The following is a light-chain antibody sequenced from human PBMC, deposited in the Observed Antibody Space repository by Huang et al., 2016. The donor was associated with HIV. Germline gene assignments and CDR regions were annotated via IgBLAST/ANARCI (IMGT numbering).Light chain of an antibody. Sequence: EIVLTQSPGTLSLSPGERATLSCRASRSVNSAYLAWYHQKPGQAPRLLVYGASKRATGIPEMFIGGGSETDFTLTISRLEPEDFGVFYCQQYGSSPLTFGQGTRLEMK. CDR3: QQYGSSPLT. J-gene: IGKJ5*01. CDR1: RSVNSAY. V-gene: IGKV3-20*01. CDR2: GAS.